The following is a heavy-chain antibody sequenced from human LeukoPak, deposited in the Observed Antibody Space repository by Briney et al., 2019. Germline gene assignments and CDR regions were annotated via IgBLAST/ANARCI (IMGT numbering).Heavy chain of an antibody. CDR3: ARDEQLAFDP. D-gene: IGHD6-6*01. Sequence: PGGSLRLSCAASGFTFSSYWMHWVRQAPGKVLVWVSRINTDGSSTSYADSVKGRFTISRDNAKNTLYLQMNSLRAEDTAVYYCARDEQLAFDPWGQGTLVTVSS. V-gene: IGHV3-74*01. J-gene: IGHJ5*02. CDR2: INTDGSST. CDR1: GFTFSSYW.